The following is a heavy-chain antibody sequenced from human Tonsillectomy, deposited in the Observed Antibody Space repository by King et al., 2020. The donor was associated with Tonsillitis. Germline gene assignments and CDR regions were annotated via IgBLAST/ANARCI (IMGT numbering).Heavy chain of an antibody. D-gene: IGHD6-13*01. CDR1: CGSISSGSYY. CDR2: IYTSGST. V-gene: IGHV4-61*02. CDR3: ARVLARAWFDP. J-gene: IGHJ5*02. Sequence: VQLQESGPGLVKPSQTLSLTCTVSCGSISSGSYYLSWIRQPAGKGLEWVGHIYTSGSTNYNPSLKSRVTISVDTSKNQFSLRLRSVTAADTAVYYCARVLARAWFDPWGQGTLVTVSS.